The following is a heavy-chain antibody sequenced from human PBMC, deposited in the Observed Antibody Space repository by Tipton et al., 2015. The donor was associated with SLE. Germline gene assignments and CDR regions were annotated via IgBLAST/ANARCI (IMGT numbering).Heavy chain of an antibody. V-gene: IGHV4-4*02. CDR1: GGSISSSNW. D-gene: IGHD2-15*01. CDR3: AICCSGGSFDY. CDR2: IYYSGST. J-gene: IGHJ4*02. Sequence: VKPSGTLSLTCAVSGGSISSSNWWSWIRQPPGKGLEWIGYIYYSGSTNYNPSLKSRVTISVDTSKNQFSLKLSSVTAADTAVYYCAICCSGGSFDYWGQGTLVTVSS.